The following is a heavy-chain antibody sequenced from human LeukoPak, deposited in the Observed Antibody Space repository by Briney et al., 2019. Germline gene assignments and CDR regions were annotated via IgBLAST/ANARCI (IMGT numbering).Heavy chain of an antibody. CDR2: IGGSGANT. CDR3: AKGVRYYYGSGSWNDY. CDR1: GVTFSNYA. D-gene: IGHD3-10*01. J-gene: IGHJ4*02. Sequence: PGGSLRLSCAVSGVTFSNYALNWVRQAPGKGLEWVSAIGGSGANTYYADSVKGRFTISRDNSKNTLYLQMNSLRAEDTAVYYCAKGVRYYYGSGSWNDYWGQGTLVTVSS. V-gene: IGHV3-23*01.